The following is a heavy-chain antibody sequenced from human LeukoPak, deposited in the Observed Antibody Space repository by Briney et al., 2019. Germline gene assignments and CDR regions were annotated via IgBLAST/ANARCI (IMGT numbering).Heavy chain of an antibody. CDR2: ISSSSSYI. CDR1: GFTFSSYW. CDR3: ARDRVVQGAMVPFDY. Sequence: PGGSLRLSCAASGFTFSSYWMHWVRQAPGKGLEWVSSISSSSSYIYYADSVKGRFTISRDNAKNSLYLQMNSLRAEDTAVYYCARDRVVQGAMVPFDYWGQGTLVTVSS. D-gene: IGHD3-10*01. V-gene: IGHV3-21*01. J-gene: IGHJ4*02.